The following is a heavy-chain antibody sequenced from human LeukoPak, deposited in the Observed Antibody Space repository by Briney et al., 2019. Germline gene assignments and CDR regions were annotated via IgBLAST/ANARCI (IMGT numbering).Heavy chain of an antibody. J-gene: IGHJ4*02. D-gene: IGHD3-16*02. V-gene: IGHV1-69*05. CDR1: GGTFSSYA. CDR2: IIPIFGTA. CDR3: ARDGTYYDYVWGSYPRFDY. Sequence: SVKVSCKASGGTFSSYAISWVRQAPGQGLEWMGGIIPIFGTANYAQKFQGRVTMTTDTSTSTAYMELRSLRSDDTAVYYCARDGTYYDYVWGSYPRFDYWGQGTLVTVSS.